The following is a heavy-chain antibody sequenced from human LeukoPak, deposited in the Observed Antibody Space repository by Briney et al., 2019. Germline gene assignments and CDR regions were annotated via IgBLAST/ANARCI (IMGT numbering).Heavy chain of an antibody. Sequence: GGSLRLSCTASGFTFGRYTMTWVRQAPGQGLKWVATITTGGPHTFYADSVKGRFTISRDNSKNTLYLQMNSLRAEDTAVYYCATQGGNFDYWGQGTLVTVSS. D-gene: IGHD3-16*01. J-gene: IGHJ4*02. V-gene: IGHV3-23*01. CDR3: ATQGGNFDY. CDR1: GFTFGRYT. CDR2: ITTGGPHT.